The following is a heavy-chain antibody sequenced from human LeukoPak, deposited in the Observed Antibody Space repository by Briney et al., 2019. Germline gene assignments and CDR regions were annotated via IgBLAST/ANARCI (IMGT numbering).Heavy chain of an antibody. Sequence: GGSLRLSCAASGFTFSSYSMNWVRQAPGKGLEWVSYISSSSSTIYYADSVKGRFTISRDNAKNSLYLQMNSLRAEDTAVYYCARESGGDLGEAFDIWGQGTMVTVSS. V-gene: IGHV3-48*04. CDR1: GFTFSSYS. CDR3: ARESGGDLGEAFDI. CDR2: ISSSSSTI. J-gene: IGHJ3*02. D-gene: IGHD1-26*01.